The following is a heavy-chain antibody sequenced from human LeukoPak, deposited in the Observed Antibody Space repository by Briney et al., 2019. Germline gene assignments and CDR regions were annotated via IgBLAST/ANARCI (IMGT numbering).Heavy chain of an antibody. CDR2: ISYDGNNK. D-gene: IGHD3-3*01. Sequence: GGSLRLSCAASGFTFSSYAMHWVRQAPGKGLEWVALISYDGNNKYYANSVKGRFTISRDNSKNTLYLQMNSLRAEDTAVYYCARGGGRFLEWLLYRYSSYFDYWGQGTLVTVSS. CDR3: ARGGGRFLEWLLYRYSSYFDY. J-gene: IGHJ4*02. V-gene: IGHV3-30*04. CDR1: GFTFSSYA.